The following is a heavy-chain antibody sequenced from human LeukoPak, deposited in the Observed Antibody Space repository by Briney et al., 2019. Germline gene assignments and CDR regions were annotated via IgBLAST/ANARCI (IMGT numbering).Heavy chain of an antibody. Sequence: ASVTVSCKSSGYTFTGYYIHWVRQAPGQGLEWMGWINPNSGGTNYAQKFQGRVTMTRDTSISTAYMELSRLRSDDTAVYYCARGGEWDLPGDWFDPWGQGTLVTVSS. J-gene: IGHJ5*02. D-gene: IGHD1-26*01. CDR1: GYTFTGYY. CDR2: INPNSGGT. CDR3: ARGGEWDLPGDWFDP. V-gene: IGHV1-2*02.